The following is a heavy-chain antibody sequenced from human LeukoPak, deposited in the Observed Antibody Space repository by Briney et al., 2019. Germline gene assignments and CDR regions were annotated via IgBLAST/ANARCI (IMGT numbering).Heavy chain of an antibody. Sequence: GGSLRLSCAASGFTFSSYSMNWVRQAPGKGLEWVSSISSSSSYIYYADPVKGRFTISRDNAKNSLYLQMNSLRAEDTAVYYCARDSRGYSYGYDNYFDYWGQGTLVTVSS. CDR1: GFTFSSYS. V-gene: IGHV3-21*01. CDR3: ARDSRGYSYGYDNYFDY. D-gene: IGHD5-18*01. J-gene: IGHJ4*02. CDR2: ISSSSSYI.